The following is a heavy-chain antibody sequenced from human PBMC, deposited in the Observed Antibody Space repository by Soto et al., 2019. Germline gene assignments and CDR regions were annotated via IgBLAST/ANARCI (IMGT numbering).Heavy chain of an antibody. Sequence: GGSLRLSCVASGFAFNSYAMTWVRQAPGEGLEWVSTITNRGGSTYYADSVKGRFTISRDNSKNTLYMQMTTLTAEDTAIYYCTKEHAYGYYGWFDPWGQGTLVTVSS. CDR1: GFAFNSYA. CDR2: ITNRGGST. D-gene: IGHD3-3*01. J-gene: IGHJ5*02. CDR3: TKEHAYGYYGWFDP. V-gene: IGHV3-23*01.